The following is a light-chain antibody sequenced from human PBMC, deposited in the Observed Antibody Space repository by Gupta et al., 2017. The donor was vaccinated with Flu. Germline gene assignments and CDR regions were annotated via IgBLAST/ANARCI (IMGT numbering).Light chain of an antibody. V-gene: IGKV1-39*01. CDR1: QSISSY. Sequence: DIQLTQSPPSLSASVGDRVTITCRASQSISSYLNWYQQKPGKAPKFLINAGPNVQSGVPSRFSVSGSGTDFTLTISRLQVEDFAIYYCQQADSSAQTFGQGTKVEIK. CDR2: AGP. CDR3: QQADSSAQT. J-gene: IGKJ1*01.